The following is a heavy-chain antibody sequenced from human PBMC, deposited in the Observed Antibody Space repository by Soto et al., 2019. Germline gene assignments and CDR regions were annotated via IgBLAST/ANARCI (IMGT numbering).Heavy chain of an antibody. V-gene: IGHV4-59*01. Sequence: SETLSLTCSVSGGSINSFYWSWIRQPPGKGLEWIGYVYFTGSTNYNPSLASRVTISIHSSKSQFSLKLTSVSAADTALYFCARHMAAGGTGNFDSWGQGTLVTVSS. D-gene: IGHD6-13*01. CDR2: VYFTGST. CDR3: ARHMAAGGTGNFDS. CDR1: GGSINSFY. J-gene: IGHJ4*02.